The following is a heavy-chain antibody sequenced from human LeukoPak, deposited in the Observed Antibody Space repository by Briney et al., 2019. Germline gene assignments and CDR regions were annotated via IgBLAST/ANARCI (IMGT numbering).Heavy chain of an antibody. J-gene: IGHJ4*02. CDR1: GFTLTVYC. D-gene: IGHD5-12*01. CDR2: INNDGSST. V-gene: IGHV3-74*01. CDR3: IRGDIVL. Sequence: TGGSLTLSCAATGFTLTVYCMHWVRQAPGKGLVWVSRINNDGSSTNYADSVKGRFTISRDNAKNMVYLQMNSLRAEDTAVYYCIRGDIVLWGQGTRVTVSS.